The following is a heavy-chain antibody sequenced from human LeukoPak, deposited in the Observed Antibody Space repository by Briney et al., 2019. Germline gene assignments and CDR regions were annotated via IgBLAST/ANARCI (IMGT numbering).Heavy chain of an antibody. CDR1: GGSISSYY. Sequence: PSETLSLTCTVSGGSISSYYWSWIRQPPGKGLEWIGYIYYSGSTNYNPSLKSRVTISVDTSKNQFSLKLSSVTAADTAVYYCARVSQQLSAFDIWGQGTMVTVSS. V-gene: IGHV4-59*01. J-gene: IGHJ3*02. CDR2: IYYSGST. D-gene: IGHD6-13*01. CDR3: ARVSQQLSAFDI.